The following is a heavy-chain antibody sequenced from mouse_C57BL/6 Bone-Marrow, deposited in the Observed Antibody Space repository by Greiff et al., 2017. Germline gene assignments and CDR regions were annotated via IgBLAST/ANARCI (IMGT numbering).Heavy chain of an antibody. Sequence: QVQLQQSGAELVKPGASVKLSCKASGYTFTSYWMHWVKQRPGQGLEWIGMIHPNSGSTNYNEKFKSKATLTVDKSSSTAYMQLSSLTSEDAAVYCCYSNYYAMDYWGQGTSVTVSS. J-gene: IGHJ4*01. CDR3: YSNYYAMDY. V-gene: IGHV1-64*01. D-gene: IGHD2-5*01. CDR1: GYTFTSYW. CDR2: IHPNSGST.